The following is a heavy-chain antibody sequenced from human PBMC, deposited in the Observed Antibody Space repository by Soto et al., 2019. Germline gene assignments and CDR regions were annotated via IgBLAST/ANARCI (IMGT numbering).Heavy chain of an antibody. J-gene: IGHJ4*02. CDR1: GFSLNDYG. V-gene: IGHV3-30*18. Sequence: GGSLRLSCAASGFSLNDYGMHWVRQPPGKGLEWVADISYDGRNKYYTDSVRGRFTISRDDSRNTVYLQMNRLRVEDTAVYFCAKEGRLRSPAGDYFDSWAQGSLVTVSS. D-gene: IGHD3-10*01. CDR2: ISYDGRNK. CDR3: AKEGRLRSPAGDYFDS.